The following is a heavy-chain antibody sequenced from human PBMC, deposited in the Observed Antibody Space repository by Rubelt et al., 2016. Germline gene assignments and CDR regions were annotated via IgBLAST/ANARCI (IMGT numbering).Heavy chain of an antibody. J-gene: IGHJ4*02. Sequence: QVQLVQSGAEVKKPGASVKVSCKASGYTFTSYYMHWVRQAPGQGLEWMGIINPSGGSTSYAQQFQGRVTMTMDTATRPVYMELSSLRSEDTAVYYCARDLDVRGEIDYWGQGTLVTVSS. CDR3: ARDLDVRGEIDY. CDR2: INPSGGST. CDR1: GYTFTSYY. V-gene: IGHV1-46*03. D-gene: IGHD3-16*01.